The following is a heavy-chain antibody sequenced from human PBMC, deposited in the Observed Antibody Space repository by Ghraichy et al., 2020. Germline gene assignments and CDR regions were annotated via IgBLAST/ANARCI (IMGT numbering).Heavy chain of an antibody. Sequence: ASVKVSCKASGYTFTGYYMHWVRQAPGQGLEWMGRINPNSGGTNYAQQFQGRVTMTRDTSISTAYMELSRLRSDDTAVYYCARVSLSGGLGRGAYSSDWGQGTLVTVSS. D-gene: IGHD1-26*01. V-gene: IGHV1-2*06. CDR2: INPNSGGT. CDR1: GYTFTGYY. J-gene: IGHJ4*02. CDR3: ARVSLSGGLGRGAYSSD.